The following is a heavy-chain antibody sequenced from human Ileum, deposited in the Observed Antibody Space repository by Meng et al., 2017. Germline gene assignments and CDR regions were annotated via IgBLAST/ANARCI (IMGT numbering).Heavy chain of an antibody. D-gene: IGHD3-16*01. V-gene: IGHV3-15*01. J-gene: IGHJ4*03. CDR3: TTDPQWGN. CDR1: GLTFSEAW. Sequence: GESLKISCTVSGLTFSEAWMNWVRQAPGKGLEWVDRIKGKLAGETTEYAAPAKGRFTISRDDSKNSLYLQLNTLKTEDTAVYFCTTDPQWGNWGQGTGVTGSS. CDR2: IKGKLAGETT.